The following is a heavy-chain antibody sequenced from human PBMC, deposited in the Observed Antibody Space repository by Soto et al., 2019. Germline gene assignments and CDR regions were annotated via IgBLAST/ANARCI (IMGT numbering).Heavy chain of an antibody. V-gene: IGHV3-30*18. CDR2: ISDDGSNI. CDR1: GFSFSSHV. J-gene: IGHJ4*02. CDR3: AKAGRDFWSGRSFFDY. D-gene: IGHD3-3*01. Sequence: GGSLRLSCAASGFSFSSHVMHWVRQAPGKGLEWVAFISDDGSNIYYGDSVKGRFTISRDSSKNTLYLQMNSLRAEDTAVYYCAKAGRDFWSGRSFFDYWGQGTQVTVSS.